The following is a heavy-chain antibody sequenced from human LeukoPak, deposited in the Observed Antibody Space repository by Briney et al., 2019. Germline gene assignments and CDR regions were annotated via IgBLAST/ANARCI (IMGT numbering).Heavy chain of an antibody. CDR1: GASISSNSYY. CDR2: IYYSGST. CDR3: AKYSDFYDSSGHLY. V-gene: IGHV4-39*01. J-gene: IGHJ4*02. Sequence: SETLSLTCAVSGASISSNSYYWGWIRQPPGKGLEWIGSIYYSGSTYYNPSLKSRLTISVDTSKNQFSLKLSSVTAADTAVYYCAKYSDFYDSSGHLYWGQGTLVTVSS. D-gene: IGHD3-22*01.